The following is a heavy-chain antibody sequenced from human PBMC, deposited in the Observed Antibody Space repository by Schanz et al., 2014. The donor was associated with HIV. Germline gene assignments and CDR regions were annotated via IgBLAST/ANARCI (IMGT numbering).Heavy chain of an antibody. J-gene: IGHJ5*01. CDR3: AREPNYSGFDS. CDR2: INPNSGGA. D-gene: IGHD5-12*01. Sequence: QVPLVQSGAEVTKPGASVKVSCKASGYTFNRYGISWVRQAPGQGLEWMGWINPNSGGADSAQKFQGRVTMTRDTSISTAYLELSRLRSDDTAVYYCAREPNYSGFDSWGHGTLVTVSS. V-gene: IGHV1-2*02. CDR1: GYTFNRYG.